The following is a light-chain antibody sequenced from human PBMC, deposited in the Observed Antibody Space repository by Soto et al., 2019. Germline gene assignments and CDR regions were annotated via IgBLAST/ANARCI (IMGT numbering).Light chain of an antibody. CDR1: SGSIASNY. CDR3: QSYNSSNQV. CDR2: EDN. Sequence: NFMLTQPHSVSESPGKTVTISCTRSSGSIASNYVQWYQQRPGSAPTTVIYEDNQRPSGVPDRFSGSIDNSSNSASLTISGLKTEDEADCYCQSYNSSNQVFGGGTKLTVL. V-gene: IGLV6-57*04. J-gene: IGLJ3*02.